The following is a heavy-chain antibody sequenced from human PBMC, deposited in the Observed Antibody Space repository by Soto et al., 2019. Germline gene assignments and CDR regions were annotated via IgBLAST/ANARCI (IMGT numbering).Heavy chain of an antibody. CDR3: ARDASYYSLWSGYYPSRNGMDV. CDR2: ISGSGGST. V-gene: IGHV3-23*01. J-gene: IGHJ6*02. Sequence: PXGSLKLSCAASGFTFSSYAMSWVRQAPGKGLDWVSAISGSGGSTYYADSVKGRFTISRDNSRNTVYLQMNSLRADDTAVYYCARDASYYSLWSGYYPSRNGMDVWGQGTTVTVSS. CDR1: GFTFSSYA. D-gene: IGHD3-3*01.